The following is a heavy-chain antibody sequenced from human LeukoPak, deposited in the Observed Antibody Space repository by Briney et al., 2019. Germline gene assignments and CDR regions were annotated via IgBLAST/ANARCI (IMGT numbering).Heavy chain of an antibody. V-gene: IGHV5-51*01. J-gene: IGHJ4*02. D-gene: IGHD6-13*01. CDR3: VRHGLGSSWFGFDY. Sequence: KTGESLKISCKGSGYTFSTYWIGWVRQMPGKGLEWMRIIYPGASDPRYSPSFQGQVTISADTSISTAYLQWSCLNSSDSAMYYCVRHGLGSSWFGFDYWGQGTLVTVSS. CDR1: GYTFSTYW. CDR2: IYPGASDP.